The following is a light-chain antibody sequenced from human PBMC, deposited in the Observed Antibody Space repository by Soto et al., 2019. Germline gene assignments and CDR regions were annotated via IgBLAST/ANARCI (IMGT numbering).Light chain of an antibody. J-gene: IGLJ3*02. V-gene: IGLV1-51*02. Sequence: QAVVTQPPSVSAAPGQTVTISCAGSSSNIGNNFVSWYQQLPGTAPKLLIYENNKRPSGIPDRFSGPKSGTSASLGITGLQTGDEAVYYCGTWDSSLTVWVFGGGTKLTVL. CDR1: SSNIGNNF. CDR3: GTWDSSLTVWV. CDR2: ENN.